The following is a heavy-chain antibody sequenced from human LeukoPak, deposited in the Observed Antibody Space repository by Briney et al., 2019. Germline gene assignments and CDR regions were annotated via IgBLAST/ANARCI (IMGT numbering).Heavy chain of an antibody. CDR3: AGGRDVYRY. V-gene: IGHV3-7*01. Sequence: PGGSLRLSCAASGFTFSSYWMTWLRQAPGKELEWVANIKQDGSEKYYVDSVKGRFTISRDNAKNSLYLQMNSLRAEDTAVYYCAGGRDVYRYWGQGTLVTVSS. J-gene: IGHJ4*02. D-gene: IGHD5-24*01. CDR1: GFTFSSYW. CDR2: IKQDGSEK.